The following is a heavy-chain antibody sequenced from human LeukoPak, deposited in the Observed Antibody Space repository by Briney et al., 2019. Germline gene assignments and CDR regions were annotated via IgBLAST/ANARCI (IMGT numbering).Heavy chain of an antibody. CDR1: GFTFSSYA. CDR2: ISGSGGST. CDR3: AKLSNYDSSGYDNFDY. J-gene: IGHJ4*02. V-gene: IGHV3-23*01. Sequence: GGSLRLSCAASGFTFSSYAMSWVRQAPGKGLEWVPAISGSGGSTYYADSVKGRFTISRDNSKNTLYLQMNSLRAEDTAVYYCAKLSNYDSSGYDNFDYWGQGTLVTVSS. D-gene: IGHD3-22*01.